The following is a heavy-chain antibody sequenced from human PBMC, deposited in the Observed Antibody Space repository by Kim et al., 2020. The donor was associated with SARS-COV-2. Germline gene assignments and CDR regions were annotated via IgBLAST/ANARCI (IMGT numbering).Heavy chain of an antibody. D-gene: IGHD2-8*01. Sequence: VKGRFTISRDNAKNSLYLQMNSLRAEDTAVYYCARASDCTNGVCYYGMDVWGQGTTVTVSS. J-gene: IGHJ6*02. CDR3: ARASDCTNGVCYYGMDV. V-gene: IGHV3-21*01.